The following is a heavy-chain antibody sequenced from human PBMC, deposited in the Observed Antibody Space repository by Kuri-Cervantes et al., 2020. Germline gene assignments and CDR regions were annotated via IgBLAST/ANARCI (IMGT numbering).Heavy chain of an antibody. CDR3: ARANSSSLWYYYYMDV. J-gene: IGHJ6*03. Sequence: ETLSLTCAASGFTVSSNYMSWVRQAPGKGLEWVSVIYSCGSTYYADSVKGRFTISRDNSKNTLYLQMNSLRAEDTAVYYCARANSSSLWYYYYMDVWGKGTTVTVSS. V-gene: IGHV3-66*03. D-gene: IGHD1-1*01. CDR2: IYSCGST. CDR1: GFTVSSNY.